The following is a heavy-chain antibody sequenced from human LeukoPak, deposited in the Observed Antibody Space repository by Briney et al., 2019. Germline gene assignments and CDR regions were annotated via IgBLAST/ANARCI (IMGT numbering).Heavy chain of an antibody. V-gene: IGHV4-61*02. Sequence: SETLSLTYTVSGGSISSGSYYWTWIRQPAGKGLEWIGRIYTSGSTNYNPSLKSRVTISVDTSKNQFSLKLSSVTAADTAVYYCASYSSSRYRTLDYWGQGTLVTVSS. CDR1: GGSISSGSYY. J-gene: IGHJ4*02. D-gene: IGHD6-13*01. CDR3: ASYSSSRYRTLDY. CDR2: IYTSGST.